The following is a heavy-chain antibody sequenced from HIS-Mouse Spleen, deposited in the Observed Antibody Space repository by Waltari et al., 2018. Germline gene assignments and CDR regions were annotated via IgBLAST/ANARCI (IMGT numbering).Heavy chain of an antibody. D-gene: IGHD6-13*01. V-gene: IGHV4-39*07. CDR3: AREIPYSSSWYDWYFDL. CDR2: IYYSGST. Sequence: QLQLQESGPGLVKPSETLSLTCTVSGGSISSSSYHRVWIRQPPGKGLEWIGSIYYSGSTYYNPSLKSRVTISVDTSKNQFSLKLSSVTAADTAVYYCAREIPYSSSWYDWYFDLWGRGTLVTVSS. J-gene: IGHJ2*01. CDR1: GGSISSSSYH.